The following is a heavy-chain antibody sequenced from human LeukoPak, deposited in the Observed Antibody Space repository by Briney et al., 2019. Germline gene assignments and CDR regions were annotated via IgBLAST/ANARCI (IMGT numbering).Heavy chain of an antibody. J-gene: IGHJ5*02. V-gene: IGHV4-59*12. CDR3: AREKAEWFDP. CDR2: IFYSGRT. Sequence: PSETLSLTCSVSGGSISSYYWSWIRQPPGKGLEWIGYIFYSGRTSYNPSLKSRVTLSVDTSKNQCSLKLSSVTAADTAVYYCAREKAEWFDPWGQGTLVTVSS. CDR1: GGSISSYY.